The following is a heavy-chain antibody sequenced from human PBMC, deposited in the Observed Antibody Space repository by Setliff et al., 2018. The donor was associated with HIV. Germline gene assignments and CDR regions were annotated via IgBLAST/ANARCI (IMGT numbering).Heavy chain of an antibody. CDR1: GFTVSTSY. Sequence: PGGSLRLSCAASGFTVSTSYMSWIRQAPGKGLEWASTIYSDGNTYHADSVEGRFTLSRDNTKNTLYLQMDSLRPEDTAVYYCARPRLYGTALDLWGQGTLVTVSS. CDR3: ARPRLYGTALDL. CDR2: IYSDGNT. D-gene: IGHD3-10*01. V-gene: IGHV3-66*02. J-gene: IGHJ5*02.